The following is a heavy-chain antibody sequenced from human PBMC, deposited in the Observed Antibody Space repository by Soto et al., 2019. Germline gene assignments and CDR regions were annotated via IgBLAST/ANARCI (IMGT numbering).Heavy chain of an antibody. J-gene: IGHJ6*02. Sequence: QVQLVQSGAEVKKPGSSVQVSCKASGGTLSSYAISWVRQAPGQGLEWMGGFIPMFNITHSARKFQGRVTSTADESTSTAYLDLRSLRSGDTAVYYCARGQFHHVSNYYYALDVWGQGNTVSVSS. CDR2: FIPMFNIT. CDR3: ARGQFHHVSNYYYALDV. CDR1: GGTLSSYA. V-gene: IGHV1-69*01.